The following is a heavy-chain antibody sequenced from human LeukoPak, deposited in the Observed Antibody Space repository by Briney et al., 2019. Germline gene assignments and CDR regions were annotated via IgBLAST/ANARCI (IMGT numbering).Heavy chain of an antibody. CDR2: IDGRGGRT. CDR1: GFTFSSYE. J-gene: IGHJ4*02. V-gene: IGHV3-23*01. D-gene: IGHD6-13*01. Sequence: GGSLRLSCAASGFTFSSYEMNWVRQAPGKGLEWVSPIDGRGGRTYYADSVKGRFTISRDSSKNTLYLQMNSLRAEDTAVYYCAKDPSIAAAGIDGFLDYWGQGTLVTVSS. CDR3: AKDPSIAAAGIDGFLDY.